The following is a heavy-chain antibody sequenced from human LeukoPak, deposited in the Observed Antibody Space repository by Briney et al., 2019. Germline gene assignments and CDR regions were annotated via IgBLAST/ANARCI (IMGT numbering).Heavy chain of an antibody. CDR1: GFTFSSYA. Sequence: GGSLRLTCAPSGFTFSSYAMSCVRRAPGKGLEWVSAISGSGGSTYYADSVKGRFTISRDNSKNTLYLQMNSLRAEDTAVYYCAKSRNYYDSSGRGAFDYWGQGTLVTVSS. V-gene: IGHV3-23*01. CDR2: ISGSGGST. CDR3: AKSRNYYDSSGRGAFDY. D-gene: IGHD3-22*01. J-gene: IGHJ4*01.